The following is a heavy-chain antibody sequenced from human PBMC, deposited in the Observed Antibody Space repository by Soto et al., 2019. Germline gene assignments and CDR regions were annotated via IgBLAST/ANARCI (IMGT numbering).Heavy chain of an antibody. D-gene: IGHD1-26*01. CDR1: GYTFTGHY. CDR3: GRGRSGQIVVFY. CDR2: IGPESGAT. J-gene: IGHJ4*02. Sequence: ASVKVSFKASGYTFTGHYIHWLRQAPEQGPEWMGEIGPESGATRYAQKFQGRVTMTRDMSITTVCMELNNLSPDDTAVYYCGRGRSGQIVVFYWGQGTPVTVSS. V-gene: IGHV1-2*02.